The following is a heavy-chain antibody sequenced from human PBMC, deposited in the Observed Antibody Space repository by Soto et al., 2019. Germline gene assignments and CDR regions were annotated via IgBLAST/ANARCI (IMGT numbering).Heavy chain of an antibody. Sequence: EVQLMESGGGLVQPGGSLRLYCAASGFTFSTSSMNWVRQAPGKGLEWISYIRSSSTTMYYADSVKGRFTISRDNAKNSLYLQMDSLRDEDTAVYYCVRDREWAFDYWGQGTLVTVSS. CDR3: VRDREWAFDY. D-gene: IGHD2-8*01. J-gene: IGHJ4*02. CDR2: IRSSSTTM. V-gene: IGHV3-48*02. CDR1: GFTFSTSS.